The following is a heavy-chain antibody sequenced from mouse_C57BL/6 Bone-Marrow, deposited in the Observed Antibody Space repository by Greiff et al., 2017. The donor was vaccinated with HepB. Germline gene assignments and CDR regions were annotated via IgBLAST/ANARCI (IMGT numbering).Heavy chain of an antibody. J-gene: IGHJ1*03. CDR2: VYPYNGGT. D-gene: IGHD2-3*01. Sequence: EVHLVESGPVLVKPGPSVKISCKASGFTFTDYYMHWVKQSHGKSLEWIGLVYPYNGGTSYNQKFKGKATLTVDTSSSTAYMELNSLTSEDSAVYYCARGMGSLYWYFDVWGTGTTVTVSS. CDR1: GFTFTDYY. V-gene: IGHV1-36*01. CDR3: ARGMGSLYWYFDV.